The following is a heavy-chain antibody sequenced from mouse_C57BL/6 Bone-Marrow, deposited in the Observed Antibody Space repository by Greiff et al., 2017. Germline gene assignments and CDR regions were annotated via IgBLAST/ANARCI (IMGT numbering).Heavy chain of an antibody. CDR3: ARVTILYPFDY. J-gene: IGHJ3*01. CDR1: GFTFSSYA. CDR2: ISDGGSYT. D-gene: IGHD2-1*01. Sequence: EVKVVESGGGLVKPGGSLKLSCAASGFTFSSYAMSWVRQTPEKRLEWVATISDGGSYTYYPDNVKGRFTFSRDNAKNNLYLQMSHLKSEDTAMYDCARVTILYPFDYWGQGTLVTVSA. V-gene: IGHV5-4*03.